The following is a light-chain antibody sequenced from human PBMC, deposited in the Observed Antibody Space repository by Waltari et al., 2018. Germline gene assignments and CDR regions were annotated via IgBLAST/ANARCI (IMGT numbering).Light chain of an antibody. J-gene: IGLJ3*02. V-gene: IGLV2-8*01. CDR1: SSDVAGYHY. Sequence: QSALTQPPSASGSPGQSVTISCTGTSSDVAGYHYFSWYQQHPGKAPKFMIYEVTKRPSGVPDRFSGSKSGNTASLTVSGLQAEDEADSYCSSYADSNLRVFGGGAKLTVL. CDR2: EVT. CDR3: SSYADSNLRV.